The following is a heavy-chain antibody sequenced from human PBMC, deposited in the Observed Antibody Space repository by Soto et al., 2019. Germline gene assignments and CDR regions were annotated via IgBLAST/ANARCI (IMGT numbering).Heavy chain of an antibody. V-gene: IGHV4-59*01. CDR1: GGSISSYY. D-gene: IGHD1-1*01. J-gene: IGHJ1*01. CDR3: ARGSRTYEYFQH. CDR2: IYYSGST. Sequence: SETLSLTCTVSGGSISSYYWSWIRQPPGKGLEWIGYIYYSGSTNYNPSLKSRVTISVDTSKNQFPLKLSSVTAADTAVYYCARGSRTYEYFQHWGQGTLVTVSS.